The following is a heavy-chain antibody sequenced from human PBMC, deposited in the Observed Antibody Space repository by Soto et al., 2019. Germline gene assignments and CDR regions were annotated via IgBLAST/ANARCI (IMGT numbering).Heavy chain of an antibody. CDR1: GYTFTSYG. J-gene: IGHJ6*02. CDR2: ISAHNGNT. Sequence: ASVKVSCKASGYTFTSYGIDWVRQAPGQGLEWLGWISAHNGNTNYAQKLQGRVTMTTDTSTSTAYMELRSLRSDDTAVYYCARYGSGSYYSWSYYYGMDVWGQGTTVTVSS. V-gene: IGHV1-18*01. CDR3: ARYGSGSYYSWSYYYGMDV. D-gene: IGHD3-10*01.